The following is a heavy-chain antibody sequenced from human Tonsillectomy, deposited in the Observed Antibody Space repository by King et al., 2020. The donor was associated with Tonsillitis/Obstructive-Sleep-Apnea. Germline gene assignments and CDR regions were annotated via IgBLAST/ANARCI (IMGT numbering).Heavy chain of an antibody. V-gene: IGHV3-66*01. CDR2: IYSGGST. Sequence: EVQLVESGGSLVQPGGSLRLSCAASGFTVSSNYMSWVRQAPGKGLEWVSVIYSGGSTYYADSVKDRFTISRDNSKNTLFLQMNSLRAEDTAVYYCARTPASRGLIFGAFDIWGQGTMVTVSS. J-gene: IGHJ3*02. CDR3: ARTPASRGLIFGAFDI. CDR1: GFTVSSNY. D-gene: IGHD3-10*01.